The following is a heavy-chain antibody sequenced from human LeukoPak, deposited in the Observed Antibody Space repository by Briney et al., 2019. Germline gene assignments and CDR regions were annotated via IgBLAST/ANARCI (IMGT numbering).Heavy chain of an antibody. CDR3: ARDDEVGAPDY. V-gene: IGHV1-2*02. J-gene: IGHJ4*02. D-gene: IGHD1-26*01. CDR1: GYTFTGYY. Sequence: ASVKVSCKASGYTFTGYYMHWVRQAPGQGLEWMGWINPNSGGTNYAQKFQGRVTMTRDTSTSTVYMELSSLRSEDTAVYYCARDDEVGAPDYWGQGTLVTVSS. CDR2: INPNSGGT.